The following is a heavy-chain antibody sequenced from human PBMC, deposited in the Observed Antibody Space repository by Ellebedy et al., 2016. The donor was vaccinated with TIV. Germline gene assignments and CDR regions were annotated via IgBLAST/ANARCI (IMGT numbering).Heavy chain of an antibody. V-gene: IGHV3-30*03. Sequence: GGSLRLSCAASGFTFSSYGMHWVRQAPGKGLEWVAVISYDGSNKYYADSVKGRFTISRDNSKNTLYLQMNSLRAEDTAVYYCAGAGGKLDYWGQGTLVTVSS. CDR3: AGAGGKLDY. CDR1: GFTFSSYG. J-gene: IGHJ4*02. D-gene: IGHD3-16*01. CDR2: ISYDGSNK.